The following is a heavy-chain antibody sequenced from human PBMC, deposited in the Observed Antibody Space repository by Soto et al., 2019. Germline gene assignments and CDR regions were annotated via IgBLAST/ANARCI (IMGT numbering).Heavy chain of an antibody. Sequence: PWGSLRLSCSASGSTFSSYDMHWVRQGTGKGLEWVSAIGTTGDTYYAGSVKGRFTISRENAKNSLYLQMNSLRAGDTAIYFCARAIGPTLFDYWGQGTLVTVSS. CDR2: IGTTGDT. CDR3: ARAIGPTLFDY. J-gene: IGHJ4*02. D-gene: IGHD3-22*01. CDR1: GSTFSSYD. V-gene: IGHV3-13*04.